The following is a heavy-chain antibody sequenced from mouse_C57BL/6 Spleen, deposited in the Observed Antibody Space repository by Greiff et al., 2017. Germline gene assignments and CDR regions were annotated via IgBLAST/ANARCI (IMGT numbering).Heavy chain of an antibody. CDR2: ISYDGSN. D-gene: IGHD2-4*01. CDR3: ARENDYDWFAY. Sequence: DVKLVESGPGLVKPSQSLSLTCSVTGYSITSGYYWNWIRQFPGNKLEWMGYISYDGSNNYNPSLKNRISITRDTSKNQFFLKLNSVTTEDTATYYCARENDYDWFAYWGQGTLVTVSA. CDR1: GYSITSGYY. J-gene: IGHJ3*01. V-gene: IGHV3-6*01.